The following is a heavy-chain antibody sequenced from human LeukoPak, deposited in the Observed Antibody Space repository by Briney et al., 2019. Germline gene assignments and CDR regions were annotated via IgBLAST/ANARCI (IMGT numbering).Heavy chain of an antibody. Sequence: GRSLRLSCAASGLTFSSYGMHWVRQAPGKGLEWVAVISYDGSNKYYADSVKGRFTISRDNSKNTLYLQMNSLRAEDTAVYYCAKGDDYGDYYFDYWGQGTLVTVSS. J-gene: IGHJ4*02. V-gene: IGHV3-30*18. CDR1: GLTFSSYG. CDR3: AKGDDYGDYYFDY. D-gene: IGHD4-17*01. CDR2: ISYDGSNK.